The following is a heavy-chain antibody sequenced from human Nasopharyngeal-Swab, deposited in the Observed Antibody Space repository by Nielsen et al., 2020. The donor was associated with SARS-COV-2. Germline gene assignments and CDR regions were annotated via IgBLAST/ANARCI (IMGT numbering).Heavy chain of an antibody. D-gene: IGHD6-19*01. Sequence: GSLRLSCTVSGYSISSGYYWGWIRQPPGKGLEWIGSIYHSGSTYYNPSLKSRVTISVDTSKNQFSLKLSSVTAADTAVYYCARGWYSSGWVVYWGQGTLVTVSS. CDR3: ARGWYSSGWVVY. CDR1: GYSISSGYY. CDR2: IYHSGST. J-gene: IGHJ4*02. V-gene: IGHV4-38-2*02.